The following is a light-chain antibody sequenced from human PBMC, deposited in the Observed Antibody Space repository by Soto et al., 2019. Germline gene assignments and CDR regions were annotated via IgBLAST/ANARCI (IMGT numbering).Light chain of an antibody. J-gene: IGKJ4*01. CDR1: QSVSSY. V-gene: IGKV3-11*01. CDR2: DAS. Sequence: EIVLTQSPATLSLSPGERATLSCRASQSVSSYLAWYHQKPGQAPRLLIYDASNSATGIPARFSGSGSGTDFTLTISSREAEDFAGYYCQQRSNWPLTFGGGTKGEIK. CDR3: QQRSNWPLT.